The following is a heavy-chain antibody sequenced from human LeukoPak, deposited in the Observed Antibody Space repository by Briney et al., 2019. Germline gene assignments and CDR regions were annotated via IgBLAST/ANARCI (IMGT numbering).Heavy chain of an antibody. CDR2: ISYDGSNK. V-gene: IGHV3-30-3*01. Sequence: GGSLRLSCAASGFTFSSYAMHWVRQAPGKGLEWVAVISYDGSNKYYADSVKGRFTISRDNSKNTLYVQMNSLRPEDTVVYYCARDRPLYSSAYLTFPAGDYWGQGTLVTVSS. J-gene: IGHJ4*02. D-gene: IGHD6-19*01. CDR3: ARDRPLYSSAYLTFPAGDY. CDR1: GFTFSSYA.